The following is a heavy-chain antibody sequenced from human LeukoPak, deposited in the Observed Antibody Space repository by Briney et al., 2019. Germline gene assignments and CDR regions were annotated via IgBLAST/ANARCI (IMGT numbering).Heavy chain of an antibody. CDR3: ARDFSYDSSGYYPQVDY. Sequence: ASVKVSCKASGYTFTSFDINWVRHATGQGLEWMGIINPSGGSTSYAQKFQGRVTMTRDTSTSTVYMELSSLRSEDTAVYYCARDFSYDSSGYYPQVDYWGQGTLVTVSS. J-gene: IGHJ4*02. CDR1: GYTFTSFD. V-gene: IGHV1-46*01. CDR2: INPSGGST. D-gene: IGHD3-22*01.